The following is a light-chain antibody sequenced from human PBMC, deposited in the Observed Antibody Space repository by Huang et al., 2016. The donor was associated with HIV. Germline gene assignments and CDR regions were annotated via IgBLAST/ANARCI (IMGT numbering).Light chain of an antibody. J-gene: IGKJ5*01. CDR2: WAS. V-gene: IGKV4-1*01. Sequence: DIVMTQSPGSLTVSLGERASINCTSSQPLLSTANNKSYLAWYQQKPRQPPKALIYWASNRESGVPERFSGSGSGTDFTLTISSLQAEDVALYYCQQYYSAYITFGQGTRVEI. CDR3: QQYYSAYIT. CDR1: QPLLSTANNKSY.